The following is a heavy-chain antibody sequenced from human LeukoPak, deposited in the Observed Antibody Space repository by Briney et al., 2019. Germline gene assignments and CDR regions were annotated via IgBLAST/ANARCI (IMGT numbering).Heavy chain of an antibody. D-gene: IGHD3-22*01. CDR2: IYTSGST. V-gene: IGHV4-4*07. CDR1: GGSISSYY. CDR3: ARAYYYDSSGYYLEQPVPDFYYYYYGMDV. J-gene: IGHJ6*02. Sequence: SETLSLTCTVSGGSISSYYWSWIRQPAGKGLEWIGRIYTSGSTNYNPSLKSRVTMSVDTSKNQFSLKLSSVTAADTAVYYCARAYYYDSSGYYLEQPVPDFYYYYYGMDVWGQGTTVTVSS.